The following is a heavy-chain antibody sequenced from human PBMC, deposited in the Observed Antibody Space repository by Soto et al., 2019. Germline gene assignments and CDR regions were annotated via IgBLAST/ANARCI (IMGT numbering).Heavy chain of an antibody. D-gene: IGHD3-22*01. CDR2: IIPIFGTA. Sequence: QVQLVQSGAEVKKPGSSVKVSCTASGGTFSSYAISWVRQAPGQGLEWMGGIIPIFGTANYAQKFQGRVTITADESTSTAYMELSSLRSEDTAVYYCARGYYDSSAAVYVGWFDPWGQGTLVTVSS. CDR1: GGTFSSYA. CDR3: ARGYYDSSAAVYVGWFDP. V-gene: IGHV1-69*01. J-gene: IGHJ5*02.